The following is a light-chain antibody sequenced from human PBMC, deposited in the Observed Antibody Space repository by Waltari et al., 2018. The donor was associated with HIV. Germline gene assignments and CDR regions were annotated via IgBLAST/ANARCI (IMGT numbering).Light chain of an antibody. V-gene: IGLV2-14*01. CDR1: GCHTGFYQL. Sequence: QSALTLPAAVTGSPGQPVTIPCAGTGCHTGFYQLVSWYRQHPGEAPQLMIYGVDARPLGVSDRFSGSKSGNTASLTISTLQPEDEADYYCSSYANSDTLVFGGGTKLTVL. J-gene: IGLJ3*02. CDR3: SSYANSDTLV. CDR2: GVD.